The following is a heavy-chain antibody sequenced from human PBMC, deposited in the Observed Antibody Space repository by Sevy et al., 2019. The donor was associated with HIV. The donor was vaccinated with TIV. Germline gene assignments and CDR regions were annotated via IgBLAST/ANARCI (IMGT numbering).Heavy chain of an antibody. CDR2: ISSSGSTI. CDR3: ARDQDYYDSSGPDY. Sequence: GGSLRLSCAASGFTFSDYYMSWIRQAPGKGLEWVSYISSSGSTIYYADSVKGRFTISRDNTKNSLYLQMNSLRAEDTAVYYCARDQDYYDSSGPDYWGQGTLVTVSS. D-gene: IGHD3-22*01. J-gene: IGHJ4*02. V-gene: IGHV3-11*01. CDR1: GFTFSDYY.